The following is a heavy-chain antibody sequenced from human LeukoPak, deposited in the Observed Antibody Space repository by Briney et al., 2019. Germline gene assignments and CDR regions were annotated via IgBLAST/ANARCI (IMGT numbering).Heavy chain of an antibody. D-gene: IGHD6-19*01. CDR1: GYTFTSYD. CDR2: ISAYNGNT. J-gene: IGHJ4*02. Sequence: ASVKVSCKASGYTFTSYDINWVRQATGQGLEWMGWISAYNGNTNYAQKLQGRVTMTTDTSTSTAYMELRSLRSDDTAVYYCARMDGVFIAVAGNLVFPPSYPYDYWGQGTLVTVSS. V-gene: IGHV1-18*01. CDR3: ARMDGVFIAVAGNLVFPPSYPYDY.